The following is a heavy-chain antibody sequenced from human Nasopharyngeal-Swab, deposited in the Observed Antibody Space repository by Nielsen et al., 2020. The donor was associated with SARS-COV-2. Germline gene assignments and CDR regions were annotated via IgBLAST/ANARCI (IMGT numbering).Heavy chain of an antibody. V-gene: IGHV3-21*01. J-gene: IGHJ4*02. CDR2: ISSSSSYI. D-gene: IGHD3-22*01. Sequence: GGSLRLSCAASGFTFSSYSMNWVRQAPGKGLEWVSSISSSSSYIYYADSVKGRFTISRDNAKNSLYLQMNSQRAEDTAVYYCARGPDYYDSSGHPFDYWGQGTLVTVSS. CDR3: ARGPDYYDSSGHPFDY. CDR1: GFTFSSYS.